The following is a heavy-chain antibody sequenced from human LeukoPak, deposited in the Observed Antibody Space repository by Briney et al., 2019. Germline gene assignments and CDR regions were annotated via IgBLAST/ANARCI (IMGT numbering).Heavy chain of an antibody. CDR3: ARAPYYYDSSGYYWFAFDI. CDR2: ISSSSSYI. V-gene: IGHV3-21*01. J-gene: IGHJ3*02. Sequence: GGSLRLSCAASGFTFSSYSMNWVRQAPGKGLEWVSSISSSSSYIYYADSVKGRFTISRDNAKNSLYLQMNSLRAEDTAVYYCARAPYYYDSSGYYWFAFDIWGQGTMVTVSS. D-gene: IGHD3-22*01. CDR1: GFTFSSYS.